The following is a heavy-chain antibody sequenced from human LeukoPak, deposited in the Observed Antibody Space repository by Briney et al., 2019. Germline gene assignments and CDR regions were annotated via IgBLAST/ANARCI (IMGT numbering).Heavy chain of an antibody. Sequence: SETLSLTCAVSDYPISRGNYWGWIRQPPGKGLEWIASISHSGSTYSNPSLKSRVTISVDTSKNQFSLKLSSVTAADTAVYYCARGCYDGSGYYWNYFDYWGQGTLVTVSS. CDR2: ISHSGST. J-gene: IGHJ4*02. CDR3: ARGCYDGSGYYWNYFDY. V-gene: IGHV4-38-2*01. D-gene: IGHD3-22*01. CDR1: DYPISRGNY.